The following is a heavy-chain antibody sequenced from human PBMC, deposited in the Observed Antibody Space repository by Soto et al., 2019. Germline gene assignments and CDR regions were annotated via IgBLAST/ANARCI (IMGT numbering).Heavy chain of an antibody. V-gene: IGHV3-23*01. D-gene: IGHD2-15*01. Sequence: EVQLLESGGGLVQPGGSLRLSCAASGFSFNTYAMSWVRQARGKGPEWVSTVSASGGSTYSADSVKGRFNISRDNSKNTVHLQMNSLRAEDKAVYYCAKTMGDCSGGSCYGAYSMDVWGQGITVTVSS. J-gene: IGHJ6*02. CDR1: GFSFNTYA. CDR3: AKTMGDCSGGSCYGAYSMDV. CDR2: VSASGGST.